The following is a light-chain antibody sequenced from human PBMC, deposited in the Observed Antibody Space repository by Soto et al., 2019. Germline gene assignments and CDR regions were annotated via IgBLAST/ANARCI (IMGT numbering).Light chain of an antibody. CDR1: QSVGRNY. J-gene: IGKJ1*01. Sequence: ENVFTQSPCTLSLSPGERATLSCRASQSVGRNYLAWFQQKSGQAPRLVIYGASSRATGIPDRFSGSGSATDFTLTISRLEPEDFAVYYCQQYAASPRTFGQGTKVDIK. V-gene: IGKV3-20*01. CDR3: QQYAASPRT. CDR2: GAS.